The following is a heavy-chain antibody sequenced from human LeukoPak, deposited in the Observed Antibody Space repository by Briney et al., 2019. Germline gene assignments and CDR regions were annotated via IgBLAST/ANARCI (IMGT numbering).Heavy chain of an antibody. Sequence: GGSLRLSCAASGFTVSSNYMSWVRQAPGKGLEWVSVIYSGGSTYYADSVKGRFTISRDNSKNTLYLQMNSLRAEDTAVYYCARGFYYYDSNPKAPKGVYYFDYWGQGTLVTVSS. CDR1: GFTVSSNY. D-gene: IGHD3-22*01. V-gene: IGHV3-66*01. CDR2: IYSGGST. J-gene: IGHJ4*02. CDR3: ARGFYYYDSNPKAPKGVYYFDY.